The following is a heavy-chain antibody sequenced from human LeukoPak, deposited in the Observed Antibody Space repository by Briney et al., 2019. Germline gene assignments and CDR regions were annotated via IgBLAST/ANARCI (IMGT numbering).Heavy chain of an antibody. CDR3: ARVTEQDGY. D-gene: IGHD1-14*01. Sequence: GGSLRLSCEASGFTVSSYWMSWVRQAPGKGLEWVANIKQDGSEKYYVDSVKGRFTISRDNAKNSLYLQMNSLRAEDTAVYYCARVTEQDGYWGQGTLVTVSS. V-gene: IGHV3-7*03. J-gene: IGHJ4*02. CDR2: IKQDGSEK. CDR1: GFTVSSYW.